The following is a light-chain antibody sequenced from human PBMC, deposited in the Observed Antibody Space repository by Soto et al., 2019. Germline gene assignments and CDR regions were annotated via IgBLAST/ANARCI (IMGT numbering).Light chain of an antibody. CDR2: DAS. Sequence: EIVLTQSPATLSLSPGESATLSCRASQSVGSYLAWFQQRHGQAPRLLIYDASNRATGIPARFSGSGSGTDFTLTISSLEPEDFAPYYCQQRSDWPPEPTFGGGTKVEI. J-gene: IGKJ4*01. CDR3: QQRSDWPPEPT. CDR1: QSVGSY. V-gene: IGKV3-11*01.